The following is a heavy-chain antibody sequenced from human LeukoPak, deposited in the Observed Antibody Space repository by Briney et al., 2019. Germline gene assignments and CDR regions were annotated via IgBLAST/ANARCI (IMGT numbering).Heavy chain of an antibody. CDR1: GYTFTGYY. CDR2: INPNSGGT. J-gene: IGHJ6*03. CDR3: ARGEVDWSGYYLMSPNNYYYYMDV. V-gene: IGHV1-2*02. D-gene: IGHD3-3*01. Sequence: ASVKVSCKASGYTFTGYYMHWVRQAPGRGLEWMGWINPNSGGTNYAQKFQGRVTMTRDTSISTAYMELSRLRSDDTAVYYCARGEVDWSGYYLMSPNNYYYYMDVWGKGTTVTVSS.